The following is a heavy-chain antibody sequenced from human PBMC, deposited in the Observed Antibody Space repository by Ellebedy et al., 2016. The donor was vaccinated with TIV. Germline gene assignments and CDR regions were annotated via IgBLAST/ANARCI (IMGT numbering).Heavy chain of an antibody. CDR3: ASRFLEWLS. CDR2: ISSSFTTI. CDR1: GFTFSSYS. J-gene: IGHJ4*02. Sequence: GESLKISCAASGFTFSSYSMNWVRQAPGKGLEWVSYISSSFTTIYYTDSVKGRFTISRDNADNSLYLRMNSLRVEDTAVYYCASRFLEWLSWGQGTLVTVSS. V-gene: IGHV3-48*01. D-gene: IGHD3-3*01.